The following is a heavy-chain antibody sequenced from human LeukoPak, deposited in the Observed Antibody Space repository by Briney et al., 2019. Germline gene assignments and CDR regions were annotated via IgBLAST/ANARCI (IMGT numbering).Heavy chain of an antibody. CDR1: GGSISSYY. J-gene: IGHJ4*02. Sequence: PSETLSLTCTVSGGSISSYYWSWIRQPPGKGLEWIGYFYYSGSTNYNPSLKSRVTISVDTSKNQFSLKLSSVTAADTAVYYCARLSRWLQLDYWGQGTLVTVSS. D-gene: IGHD5-24*01. CDR3: ARLSRWLQLDY. CDR2: FYYSGST. V-gene: IGHV4-59*08.